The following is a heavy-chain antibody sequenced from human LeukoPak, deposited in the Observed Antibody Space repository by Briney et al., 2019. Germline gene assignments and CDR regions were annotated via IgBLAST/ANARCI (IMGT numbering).Heavy chain of an antibody. CDR3: ARGAGSIFWGAGMDV. V-gene: IGHV4-59*13. D-gene: IGHD3-3*01. CDR2: IHYSGRT. Sequence: PSETLSLTCSVSGGSTNSYYWSWIRQPPGKGLGWIGYIHYSGRTNYNPSLKSRVTISVETSKNHFSLELSSVTAADAAVYYCARGAGSIFWGAGMDVWGQGTTVTVSS. J-gene: IGHJ6*02. CDR1: GGSTNSYY.